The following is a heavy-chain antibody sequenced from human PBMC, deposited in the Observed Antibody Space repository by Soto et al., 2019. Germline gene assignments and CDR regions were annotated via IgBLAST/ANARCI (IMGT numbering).Heavy chain of an antibody. V-gene: IGHV3-53*01. D-gene: IGHD5-12*01. Sequence: RGALGVCCASFVFSVSINSMGWVRQAPGKGLEWVSVIHSDVTTYYADSVKGRFIISRDNSKDTLYLQMNRLRAEDTAVYYCARELSGSWYNWFDPWGQGTMVTVSS. CDR1: VFSVSINS. CDR2: IHSDVTT. CDR3: ARELSGSWYNWFDP. J-gene: IGHJ5*02.